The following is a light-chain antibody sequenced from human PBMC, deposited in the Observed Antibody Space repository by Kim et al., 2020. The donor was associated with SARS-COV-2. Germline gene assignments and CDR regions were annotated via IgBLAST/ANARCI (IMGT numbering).Light chain of an antibody. CDR2: DTC. V-gene: IGKV3-11*01. CDR3: QQRGNWPLT. J-gene: IGKJ1*01. Sequence: EIVLTQSPGTLSLSPGERATLSCRASQSVGSSFAWYQQKPGQAPRLLIYDTCSRATGIPARFSASGSGTDFTLTISSLEPEDFAVYYCQQRGNWPLTFGEGTRVEIK. CDR1: QSVGSS.